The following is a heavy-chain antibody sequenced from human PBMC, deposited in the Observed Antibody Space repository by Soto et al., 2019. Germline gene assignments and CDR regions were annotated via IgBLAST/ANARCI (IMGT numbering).Heavy chain of an antibody. CDR2: INPNSGGT. Sequence: ASVKVSCKASGYTFTGYYMHWVRQAPGQGLEWMGWINPNSGGTNYAQKFQGWVTMTRDTSISTAYMELSRLRSDDTAVYYCARAVDDFWTGSPRDEYFQHWGQGTLVTVSS. V-gene: IGHV1-2*04. D-gene: IGHD3-3*01. CDR1: GYTFTGYY. CDR3: ARAVDDFWTGSPRDEYFQH. J-gene: IGHJ1*01.